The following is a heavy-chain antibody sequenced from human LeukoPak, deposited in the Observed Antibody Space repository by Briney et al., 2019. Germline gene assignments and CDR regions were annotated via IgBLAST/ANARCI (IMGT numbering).Heavy chain of an antibody. V-gene: IGHV3-74*01. CDR1: GFTFSSSW. CDR3: ANETRTWRQAYSLIDH. J-gene: IGHJ4*02. CDR2: LNSDGRST. D-gene: IGHD2-15*01. Sequence: PGGSLRLSCAASGFTFSSSWMHWVRQAPGEGLVWVSRLNSDGRSTNYADYVKGRFIISRENTKNTLYLQMNSLRIEDPAVYYCANETRTWRQAYSLIDHWGQGILVTVSS.